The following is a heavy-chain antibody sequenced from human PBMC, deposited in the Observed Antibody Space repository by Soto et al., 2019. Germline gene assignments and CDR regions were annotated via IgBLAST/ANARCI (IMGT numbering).Heavy chain of an antibody. J-gene: IGHJ6*02. CDR3: ARGRVTGYDFWGGYFKKTKYYYYGMDV. Sequence: GASVKVSCKASGGTFSSYAISWVRQAPGQGLEWMGGIIPIFGTANYAQKFQGRVTITADKSTSTAYMELSNLRSEDTAVYYCARGRVTGYDFWGGYFKKTKYYYYGMDVWGQGTTVTVSS. CDR2: IIPIFGTA. D-gene: IGHD3-3*01. CDR1: GGTFSSYA. V-gene: IGHV1-69*06.